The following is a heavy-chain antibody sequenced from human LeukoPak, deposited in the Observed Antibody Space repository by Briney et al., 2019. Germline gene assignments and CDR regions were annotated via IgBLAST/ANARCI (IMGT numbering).Heavy chain of an antibody. CDR1: GFTFTSSA. CDR2: IVVGSGNT. Sequence: GASVKVSCKASGFTFTSSAMQLVRQAGGQRLEWIGWIVVGSGNTNYAQKFQERVTMTRDTSISTAYMELSRLRSDDTAVYYCARADYGDYFGWFDPWGQGTLVTVSS. V-gene: IGHV1-58*02. D-gene: IGHD4-17*01. J-gene: IGHJ5*02. CDR3: ARADYGDYFGWFDP.